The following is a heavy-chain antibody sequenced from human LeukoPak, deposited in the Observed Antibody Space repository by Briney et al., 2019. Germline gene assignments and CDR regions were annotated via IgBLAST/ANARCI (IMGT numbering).Heavy chain of an antibody. Sequence: GGSLRLSCAASEFTFSSYGMHWVRQAPGKGLEWVAVISYDGSNKYYADSVKGRFTISRDNSKNTLYLQMNSLRAEDTAVYYCAKDSGHSSGWYSVGFDYWGQGTLVTVSS. CDR3: AKDSGHSSGWYSVGFDY. CDR1: EFTFSSYG. D-gene: IGHD6-19*01. J-gene: IGHJ4*02. CDR2: ISYDGSNK. V-gene: IGHV3-30*18.